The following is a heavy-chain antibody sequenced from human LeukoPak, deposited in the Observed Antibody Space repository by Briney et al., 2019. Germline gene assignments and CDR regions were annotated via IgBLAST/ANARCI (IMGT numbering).Heavy chain of an antibody. CDR1: GFTFSSYW. D-gene: IGHD6-6*01. Sequence: GGSLRLSCAASGFTFSSYWMSWVRQAPGKGLEWVAVISYDGSNKYYADSVKGRFTISRDNSKNTLYLQMNSLRAEDTAVYYCARCSRYSSSGPIDYWGQGTLVTVSS. CDR3: ARCSRYSSSGPIDY. J-gene: IGHJ4*02. V-gene: IGHV3-30-3*01. CDR2: ISYDGSNK.